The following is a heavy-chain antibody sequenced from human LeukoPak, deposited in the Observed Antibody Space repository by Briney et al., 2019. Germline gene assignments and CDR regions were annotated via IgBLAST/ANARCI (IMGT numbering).Heavy chain of an antibody. CDR3: ARDRPHNWFDP. CDR2: TSPSGGHT. CDR1: GYPFPNYY. J-gene: IGHJ5*02. Sequence: ASVKVSCKTSGYPFPNYYIHWVRQAPGGGLEWVGVTSPSGGHTNYAERSQGRVTLTMDTSTTTVYMELSSLTSEDTALYYCARDRPHNWFDPWGQGTLVTVSP. V-gene: IGHV1-46*01.